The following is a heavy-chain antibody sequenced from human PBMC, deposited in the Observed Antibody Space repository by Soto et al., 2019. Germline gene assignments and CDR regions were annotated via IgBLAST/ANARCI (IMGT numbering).Heavy chain of an antibody. J-gene: IGHJ3*02. D-gene: IGHD6-6*01. Sequence: EVQLVESGGGLVQPGGSLGLSCEASGFTFSSNWMGWVGRAQGKGLEWVANIKQDGSEKYYVDSVKGRFTISRDNAKNSLYLQMNSLRAEDTAVYYCARVIAAAYAFDIWGQGTMVTVSS. CDR1: GFTFSSNW. V-gene: IGHV3-7*03. CDR2: IKQDGSEK. CDR3: ARVIAAAYAFDI.